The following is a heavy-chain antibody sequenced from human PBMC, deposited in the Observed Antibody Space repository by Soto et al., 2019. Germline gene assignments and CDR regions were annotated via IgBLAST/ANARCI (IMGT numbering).Heavy chain of an antibody. CDR1: GGTFSSYA. D-gene: IGHD2-21*02. J-gene: IGHJ4*02. Sequence: QVQLVQYGPEVKKPGSSVKVSCKASGGTFSSYAISWVRQAPGQGLEWMGGIIPIFGTANYAQNFQGRVTITADESTRAAYMELSSLRSEDTAVYYCARGYRCAGDCYTAFDYWGQGTLVTVSS. CDR2: IIPIFGTA. CDR3: ARGYRCAGDCYTAFDY. V-gene: IGHV1-69*01.